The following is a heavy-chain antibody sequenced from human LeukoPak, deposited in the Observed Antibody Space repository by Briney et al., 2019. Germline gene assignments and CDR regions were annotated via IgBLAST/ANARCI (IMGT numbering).Heavy chain of an antibody. CDR2: IYYSGST. CDR1: GGSISSSSHY. D-gene: IGHD3-10*01. V-gene: IGHV4-39*01. Sequence: SETLPLTCTVSGGSISSSSHYWGWIRQPPGKGLEWIGSIYYSGSTYYNPSLKSRVTISVDTSKNQFSLKLSSVTAADTAVYYCARLFGQYYFDYWGQGTLVTVSS. J-gene: IGHJ4*02. CDR3: ARLFGQYYFDY.